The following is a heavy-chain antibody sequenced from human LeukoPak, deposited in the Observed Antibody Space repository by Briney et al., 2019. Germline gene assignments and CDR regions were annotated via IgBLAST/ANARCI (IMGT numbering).Heavy chain of an antibody. CDR3: AKRGHSYGDFDY. Sequence: ASVKVSCKTSGYTFTSFDINWVRQATGQGLEWMGWMNPNNDNTGYAQKFQGRVTMTRNTSISTAYKELSSLRSEDTAVYYCAKRGHSYGDFDYWGQGTLVTVSS. D-gene: IGHD5-18*01. V-gene: IGHV1-8*01. J-gene: IGHJ4*02. CDR2: MNPNNDNT. CDR1: GYTFTSFD.